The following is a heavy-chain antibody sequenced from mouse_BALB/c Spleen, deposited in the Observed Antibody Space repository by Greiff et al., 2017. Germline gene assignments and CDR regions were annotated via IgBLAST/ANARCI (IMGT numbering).Heavy chain of an antibody. Sequence: EVQLVESGGGLVQPGGSRKLSCATSGFTFSSFGMHWVRQAPEKGLEWVAYISSGSSTIYYADTVKGRFTISRDNPKNTLFLQMTSLRSEDTAMYYCARSGITTVVARGFAYWGQGTLVTVSA. J-gene: IGHJ3*01. CDR3: ARSGITTVVARGFAY. D-gene: IGHD1-1*01. V-gene: IGHV5-17*02. CDR2: ISSGSSTI. CDR1: GFTFSSFG.